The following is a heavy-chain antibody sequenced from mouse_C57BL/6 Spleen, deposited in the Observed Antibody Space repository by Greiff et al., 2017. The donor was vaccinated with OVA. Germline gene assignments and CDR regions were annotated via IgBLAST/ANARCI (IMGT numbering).Heavy chain of an antibody. V-gene: IGHV5-17*01. CDR1: GFTFSDYG. J-gene: IGHJ2*01. CDR3: ARGRYFDY. CDR2: ISSGSSTI. Sequence: DVHLVESGGGLVKPGGSLKLSCAASGFTFSDYGMHWVRQAPEKGLEWVAYISSGSSTIYYADTVKGRFTISRDNAKNTLFLQLTSLRSEDTAMYYCARGRYFDYWGQGTTLTVSS.